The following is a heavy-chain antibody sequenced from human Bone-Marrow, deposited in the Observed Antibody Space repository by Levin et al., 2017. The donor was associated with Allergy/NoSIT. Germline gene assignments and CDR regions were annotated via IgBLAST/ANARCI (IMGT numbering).Heavy chain of an antibody. Sequence: ASVKVSCKASGYTFTGYYMHWVRQAPGQGLEWMGWINPNSGGTNYAQKFQGWVTMTRDTSISTAYMELSGLRSDDTAVYYCARGSPVPAALYYYYYGMDVWGQGTTVTVSS. CDR2: INPNSGGT. D-gene: IGHD2-2*01. CDR1: GYTFTGYY. V-gene: IGHV1-2*04. J-gene: IGHJ6*02. CDR3: ARGSPVPAALYYYYYGMDV.